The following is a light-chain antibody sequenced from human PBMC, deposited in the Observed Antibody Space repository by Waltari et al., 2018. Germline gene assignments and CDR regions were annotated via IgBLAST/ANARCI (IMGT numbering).Light chain of an antibody. CDR2: GKN. V-gene: IGLV3-19*01. J-gene: IGLJ2*01. CDR3: NSRDSGGKRVV. Sequence: YQQKPGHARVRCIFGKNNRPSGIPDRFSASNSGNTASWTIAGAQADDEAAYLCNSRDSGGKRVVCGGETKLTVL.